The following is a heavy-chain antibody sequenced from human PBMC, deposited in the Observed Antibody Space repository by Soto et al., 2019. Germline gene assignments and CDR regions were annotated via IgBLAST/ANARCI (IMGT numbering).Heavy chain of an antibody. CDR2: INHSGRV. V-gene: IGHV4-34*01. CDR3: STRAYDTNGYYRFDP. J-gene: IGHJ5*01. CDR1: GGSFSGHS. D-gene: IGHD3-22*01. Sequence: PSETLSLQCSVYGGSFSGHSWTWIRQSPGKGLEWIGDINHSGRVNYSPSLKSRVTISLDTSKNQFSLTLSAVTAADTAMYYCSTRAYDTNGYYRFDPWGQGTLVTVYS.